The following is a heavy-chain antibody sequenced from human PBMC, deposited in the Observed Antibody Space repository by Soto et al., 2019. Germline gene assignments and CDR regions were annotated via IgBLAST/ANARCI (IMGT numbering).Heavy chain of an antibody. CDR1: VYSFTSYW. CDR3: ARHGVRGFDYYYGMDV. J-gene: IGHJ6*02. CDR2: IYPGDSDT. D-gene: IGHD3-10*01. Sequence: GESLKISCKGSVYSFTSYWIGWVRQMPGKGLEWMGIIYPGDSDTRYSPSFQGQVTISADKSISTAYLQWSSLKASDTAMYYCARHGVRGFDYYYGMDVWGQGTTVTVSS. V-gene: IGHV5-51*01.